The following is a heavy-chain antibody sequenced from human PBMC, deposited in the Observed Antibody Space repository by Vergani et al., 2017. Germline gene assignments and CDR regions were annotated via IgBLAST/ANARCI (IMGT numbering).Heavy chain of an antibody. D-gene: IGHD3-3*01. CDR3: SRGGFYTSRNDFKFYGLGV. V-gene: IGHV1-18*01. J-gene: IGHJ6*02. CDR1: GYTFSTYG. Sequence: QVQLVQSGAEVTKPGASVKVSCKASGYTFSTYGISWVRQAPGQGLGWMGWISAYSGETRYARSLQGRVTMTTDASTNTAYMSLRILRSDDTAIYYCSRGGFYTSRNDFKFYGLGVWGQGTTVTVTS. CDR2: ISAYSGET.